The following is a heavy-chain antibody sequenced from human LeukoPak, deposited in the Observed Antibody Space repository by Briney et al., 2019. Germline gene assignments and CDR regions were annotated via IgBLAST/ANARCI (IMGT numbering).Heavy chain of an antibody. CDR1: GGSISSYY. Sequence: SETLSLTCTVSGGSISSYYWSWIRQPAGKGLEWIGRIYTSGSTNYNPSLKSRVTMSVDTSKNQFSLKLSSVTVADTAVYYCARGIVVVPAAVDNWFDPWGQGTLVTVSS. CDR2: IYTSGST. J-gene: IGHJ5*02. CDR3: ARGIVVVPAAVDNWFDP. V-gene: IGHV4-4*07. D-gene: IGHD2-2*01.